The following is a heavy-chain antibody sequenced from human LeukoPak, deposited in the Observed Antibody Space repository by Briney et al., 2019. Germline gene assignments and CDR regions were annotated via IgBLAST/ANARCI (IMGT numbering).Heavy chain of an antibody. J-gene: IGHJ4*02. CDR3: VRDLSSYYYDSSGYSYYFDY. V-gene: IGHV4-4*07. Sequence: SETLSLTCTVSGGSISSYYWSWIRQPAGKGLEWIGRIYTSGSTNYNPSLKSRVTMSVDTSKNQFSLKLSSVTAADTAVYYCVRDLSSYYYDSSGYSYYFDYWGQGTLVTVSS. D-gene: IGHD3-22*01. CDR1: GGSISSYY. CDR2: IYTSGST.